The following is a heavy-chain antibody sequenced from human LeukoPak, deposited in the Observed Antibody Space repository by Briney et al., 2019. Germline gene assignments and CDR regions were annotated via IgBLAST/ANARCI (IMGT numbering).Heavy chain of an antibody. D-gene: IGHD3-10*01. CDR3: ARLTNYGSGTYYNDY. CDR2: IYYSGRT. V-gene: IGHV4-31*03. CDR1: GGSISSGDYY. Sequence: SETLSLTCTVSGGSISSGDYYWSWIRQHPGKGLEWIGYIYYSGRTYYNPSLKSRVTISRDTSENRFSLKLSSVTAADTAVYYCARLTNYGSGTYYNDYWGQGTLVTVSS. J-gene: IGHJ4*02.